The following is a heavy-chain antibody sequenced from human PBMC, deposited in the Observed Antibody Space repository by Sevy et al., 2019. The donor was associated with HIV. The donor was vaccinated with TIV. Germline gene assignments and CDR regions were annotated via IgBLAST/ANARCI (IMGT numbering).Heavy chain of an antibody. CDR3: ATDDRDNSGYHFTY. CDR2: TSYDGSSN. Sequence: GGSLRLSCAASGFTFSNFAMHWVRQAPGEGLEWVAITSYDGSSNYYADSVKGRFTISRDNSKHTLYLQMNSLTVEDTAVYYCATDDRDNSGYHFTYWGQGTLVTVSS. V-gene: IGHV3-30-3*01. D-gene: IGHD3-22*01. J-gene: IGHJ4*02. CDR1: GFTFSNFA.